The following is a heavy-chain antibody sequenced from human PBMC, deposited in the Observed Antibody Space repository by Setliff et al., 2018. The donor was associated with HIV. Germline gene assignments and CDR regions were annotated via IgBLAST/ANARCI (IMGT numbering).Heavy chain of an antibody. CDR1: GYTFTSYG. CDR2: ISAYNGDT. CDR3: VRGHCNSDKCWYTWFDP. D-gene: IGHD2-2*01. V-gene: IGHV1-18*01. Sequence: GASVKVSCKASGYTFTSYGISWVRQAPGQGLEWMGWISAYNGDTNYAQKLQGRLTMTTDTSTTTASMELRSLRSDDTAVYYCVRGHCNSDKCWYTWFDPWGQGTLVTVSS. J-gene: IGHJ5*02.